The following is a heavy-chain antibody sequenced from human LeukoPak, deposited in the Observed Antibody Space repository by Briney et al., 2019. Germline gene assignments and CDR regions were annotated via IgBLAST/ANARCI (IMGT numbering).Heavy chain of an antibody. CDR2: IYYSGST. CDR1: GGSISSYY. Sequence: SETLSLTCTVSGGSISSYYWNWIRQPPGKGLEWIGYIYYSGSTNYNPSLKSRVTISVDTSKNQFSLKLSSVTAADTAVYYCARDDYGEYGYFDLWGRGTPVTVSS. V-gene: IGHV4-59*01. D-gene: IGHD4-17*01. J-gene: IGHJ2*01. CDR3: ARDDYGEYGYFDL.